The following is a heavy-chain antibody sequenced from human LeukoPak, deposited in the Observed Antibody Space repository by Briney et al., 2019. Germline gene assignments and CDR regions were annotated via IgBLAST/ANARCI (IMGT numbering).Heavy chain of an antibody. CDR1: GGTFSSYA. Sequence: SVKVSCKASGGTFSSYAISWVRQAPGQGLEWMGRIIPILGIANYAQKFQGRVTITADKSTSTAYMELSSLRSEDTAVYYCARDTAMAHSDIWGQGTMVTVSS. D-gene: IGHD5-18*01. CDR3: ARDTAMAHSDI. J-gene: IGHJ3*02. V-gene: IGHV1-69*04. CDR2: IIPILGIA.